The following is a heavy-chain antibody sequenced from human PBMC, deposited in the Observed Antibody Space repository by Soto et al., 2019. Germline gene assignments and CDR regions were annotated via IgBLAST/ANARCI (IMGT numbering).Heavy chain of an antibody. CDR3: AAGSTFGGVIVHFYYYYGMDV. D-gene: IGHD3-16*02. CDR1: GFTFTSSA. V-gene: IGHV1-58*01. CDR2: IVGGSGNT. J-gene: IGHJ6*02. Sequence: GASVKVSCKASGFTFTSSAVQWVRQARGQRLEWIGWIVGGSGNTNYAQKFQERVTITRDRSTSRAYMELSSLRSEDTAVYYCAAGSTFGGVIVHFYYYYGMDVWGQGTKVTVAS.